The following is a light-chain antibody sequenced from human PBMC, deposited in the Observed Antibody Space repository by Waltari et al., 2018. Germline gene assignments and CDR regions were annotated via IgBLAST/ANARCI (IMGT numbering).Light chain of an antibody. V-gene: IGKV2-30*01. CDR2: KVS. Sequence: DVVLTQSPLSLPVTLGQPASISCRSSQSLVYSDGHTYLNWFQQRPGHSPRRLSYKVSNRDSGVPDRFSGSGSGTDFTLKISRVEAEDVGVYYCMQGTHWPLTFGGGTKVEIK. CDR3: MQGTHWPLT. CDR1: QSLVYSDGHTY. J-gene: IGKJ4*01.